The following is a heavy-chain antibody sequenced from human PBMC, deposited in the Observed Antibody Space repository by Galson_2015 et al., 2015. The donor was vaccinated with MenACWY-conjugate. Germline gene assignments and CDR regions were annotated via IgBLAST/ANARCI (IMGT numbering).Heavy chain of an antibody. D-gene: IGHD6-13*01. CDR1: GGSISSYY. V-gene: IGHV4-59*01. Sequence: ETLSLTCTVSGGSISSYYWSWIRQPPGKGLEWIGYIYYSGSTNYNPSLKSRVTISVDTSKNQFSLKLSSVTAADTAVYYCARDRGYSSSWPNWYFDLWGRGTLVTVSS. CDR2: IYYSGST. J-gene: IGHJ2*01. CDR3: ARDRGYSSSWPNWYFDL.